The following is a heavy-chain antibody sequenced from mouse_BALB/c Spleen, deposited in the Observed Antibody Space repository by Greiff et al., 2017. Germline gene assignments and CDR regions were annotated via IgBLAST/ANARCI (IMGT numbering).Heavy chain of an antibody. Sequence: EVNLVESGGGLVQPGGSLKLSCAASGFTFSSYTMSWVRQTPEKRLEWVAYISNGGGSTYYPDTVKGRFTISRDNAKNTLFLQMTSLRSEDTAMYYCARERANWDVYYAMDYWGQGTSVTVSS. CDR1: GFTFSSYT. CDR2: ISNGGGST. V-gene: IGHV5-12-2*01. D-gene: IGHD4-1*01. CDR3: ARERANWDVYYAMDY. J-gene: IGHJ4*01.